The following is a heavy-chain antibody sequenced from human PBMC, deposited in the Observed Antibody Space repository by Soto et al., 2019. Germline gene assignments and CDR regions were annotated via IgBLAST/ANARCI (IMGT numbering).Heavy chain of an antibody. V-gene: IGHV3-30*18. CDR2: ISYDGSDK. CDR1: GFTFSSYG. CDR3: AKNPESYAWGLEGYCDY. D-gene: IGHD3-16*01. Sequence: QVQLVESGGGVVQPGRSLRVSCAASGFTFSSYGMNWVRQAPGKGLEWVAIISYDGSDKYYVDSVKGRFTISRDNSKNTLYLQMNSLRGEDTAVYYCAKNPESYAWGLEGYCDYWGQGTLVTVSS. J-gene: IGHJ4*02.